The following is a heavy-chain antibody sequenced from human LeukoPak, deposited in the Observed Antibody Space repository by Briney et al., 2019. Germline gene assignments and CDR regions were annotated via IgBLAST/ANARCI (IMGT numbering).Heavy chain of an antibody. D-gene: IGHD3-16*01. CDR1: GYTSTAYY. Sequence: SVKVSCKASGYTSTAYYMHWVRQAPGQGLEGMGWINPKSGGTNFAQKFQGRVTMTRDTSITTAYMELSRLTSDDTAVYYCARSLGDYVDYWGQETLITVSS. CDR2: INPKSGGT. J-gene: IGHJ4*02. V-gene: IGHV1-2*02. CDR3: ARSLGDYVDY.